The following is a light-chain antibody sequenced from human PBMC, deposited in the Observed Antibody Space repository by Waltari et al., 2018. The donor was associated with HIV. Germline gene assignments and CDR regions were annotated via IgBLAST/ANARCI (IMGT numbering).Light chain of an antibody. J-gene: IGLJ2*01. Sequence: QSVLTQPPSASGTPGQRVTISCSGSSSNIGSNTVNWCQQLPGTAPKLLIYIKKQRPSGGRDRFSGSKSGTSASLAISGRQSEDEADYYCAAWDDSLNGVVFGGGTKLTVL. V-gene: IGLV1-44*01. CDR1: SSNIGSNT. CDR3: AAWDDSLNGVV. CDR2: IKK.